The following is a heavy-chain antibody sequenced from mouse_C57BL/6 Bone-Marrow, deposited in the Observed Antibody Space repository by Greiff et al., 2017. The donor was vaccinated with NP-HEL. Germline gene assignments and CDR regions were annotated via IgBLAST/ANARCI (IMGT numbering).Heavy chain of an antibody. D-gene: IGHD1-1*01. V-gene: IGHV5-9*01. CDR2: ISGGGGNP. CDR3: ARHEALRDAMDY. Sequence: EVQLVESGGGLVKPGGSLKLSCAASGFTFSSYTMSWVRQTPEKRLEWVATISGGGGNPYYLERVKGRFTISRDNAKNTLYLQMSSLRSDDTALYYCARHEALRDAMDYWGQGTSVTVSS. CDR1: GFTFSSYT. J-gene: IGHJ4*01.